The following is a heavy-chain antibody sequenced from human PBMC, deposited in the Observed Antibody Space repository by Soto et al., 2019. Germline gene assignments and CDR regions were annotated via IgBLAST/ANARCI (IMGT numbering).Heavy chain of an antibody. CDR3: ARRRIAARPPAAFDI. D-gene: IGHD6-6*01. CDR2: INPNSGGT. CDR1: GYTFTGYY. J-gene: IGHJ3*02. V-gene: IGHV1-2*02. Sequence: GASVKVSCKASGYTFTGYYMHWVRQAPGQGLEWMGWINPNSGGTNYAQKFQGRVTMTRDTSISTAYMELSRLRSDDTAVYYRARRRIAARPPAAFDIWGQGTMVTVSS.